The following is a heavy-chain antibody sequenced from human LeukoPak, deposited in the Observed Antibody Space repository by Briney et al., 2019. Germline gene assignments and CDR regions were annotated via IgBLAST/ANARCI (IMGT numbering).Heavy chain of an antibody. CDR2: IYTSGST. V-gene: IGHV4-4*07. Sequence: TSETLSLTCTVSGGSISSYYWSWIRQPAGKGLEWIGRIYTSGSTNYNPSLKNRVTMSVDTSKNQFSLKLSSVTAADTAVYYCARESYDSSGYYPVYWGQGTLVTVSS. J-gene: IGHJ4*02. D-gene: IGHD3-22*01. CDR1: GGSISSYY. CDR3: ARESYDSSGYYPVY.